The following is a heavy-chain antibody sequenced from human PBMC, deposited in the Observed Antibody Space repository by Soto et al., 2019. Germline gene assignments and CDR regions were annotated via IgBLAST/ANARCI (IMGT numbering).Heavy chain of an antibody. CDR2: INPNSGGT. CDR1: GYTFTGAY. V-gene: IGHV1-2*02. D-gene: IGHD3-10*01. Sequence: QAQLVQSGAEVKKPGASVKVSCKASGYTFTGAYIHWVRQAPGQGLEWMGCINPNSGGTEFAQKFQGRVTATRDTSITTVYMEMNRLRSDDTGVYYCARDFTTRSYGVDVWGQGTAVTVSS. CDR3: ARDFTTRSYGVDV. J-gene: IGHJ6*02.